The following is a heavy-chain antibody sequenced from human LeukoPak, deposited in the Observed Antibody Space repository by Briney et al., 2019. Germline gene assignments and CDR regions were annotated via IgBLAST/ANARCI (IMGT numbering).Heavy chain of an antibody. CDR2: INPSGGDT. J-gene: IGHJ4*02. CDR1: GYTFTSYY. CDR3: ARAPFDSSGYSYLGS. Sequence: GASVKVSCKASGYTFTSYYMHSVRQAPEQGLEWMGIINPSGGDTNYAQKFQGRVTMTRDTSTSTAYMELSSLRSEDTAVYFCARAPFDSSGYSYLGSWGQGTLVTVSS. V-gene: IGHV1-46*01. D-gene: IGHD3-22*01.